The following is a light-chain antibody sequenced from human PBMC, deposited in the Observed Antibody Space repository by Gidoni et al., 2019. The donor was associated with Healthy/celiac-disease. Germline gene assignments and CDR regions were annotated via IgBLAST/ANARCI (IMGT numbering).Light chain of an antibody. CDR3: RQDLQNPRT. Sequence: DIVMTQSPLSLPVTPGEPASISCRSSQSLLHSNGYNYLDWYLQKPGQSPQLLIYLGSNRASGVPDRFSGSGSGTDFTLKISRVEAEDVGVYYCRQDLQNPRTFGQGTRLEIK. J-gene: IGKJ5*01. CDR2: LGS. CDR1: QSLLHSNGYNY. V-gene: IGKV2-28*01.